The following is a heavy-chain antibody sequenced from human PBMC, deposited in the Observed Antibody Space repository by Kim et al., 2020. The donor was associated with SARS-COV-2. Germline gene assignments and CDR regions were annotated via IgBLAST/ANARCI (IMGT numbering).Heavy chain of an antibody. V-gene: IGHV4-39*02. CDR1: GGSISSSSYY. Sequence: SETLSLTCTVSGGSISSSSYYWGWIRQPPGKGLEWIGSIYYSGSTYYNPSLKSRVTISVDTSKNQFSLKLSSVTAADTAVYYCARDLFSLGELSSNWYFDLWGRGTLVTVSS. CDR3: ARDLFSLGELSSNWYFDL. D-gene: IGHD3-16*02. CDR2: IYYSGST. J-gene: IGHJ2*01.